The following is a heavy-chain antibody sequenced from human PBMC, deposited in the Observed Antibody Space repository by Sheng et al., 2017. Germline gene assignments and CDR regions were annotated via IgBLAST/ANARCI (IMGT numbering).Heavy chain of an antibody. CDR3: ARDSLSGSGCRWGDY. D-gene: IGHD6-19*01. J-gene: IGHJ4*02. CDR1: GFTFSSYG. CDR2: IWYDGSNK. Sequence: QVQLVESGGGVVQPGRSLRLSCAASGFTFSSYGMHWVRQAPGKGLEWVAVIWYDGSNKYYADSVKGRFTISRDNSKNTLYLQMNSLRAEDTAVYYCARDSLSGSGCRWGDYWGQGTLV. V-gene: IGHV3-33*01.